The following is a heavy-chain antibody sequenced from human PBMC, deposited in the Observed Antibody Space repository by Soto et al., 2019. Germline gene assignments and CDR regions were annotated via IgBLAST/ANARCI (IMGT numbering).Heavy chain of an antibody. D-gene: IGHD6-13*01. V-gene: IGHV3-74*01. Sequence: EVHLVESGGGLVQPGGSLRLSCAASGFTFSNYWMHWVRQAPGEGLVWVSRINTDGSSTRYADSVKGRFTISRDNAKNTLYRQMNSLRAEDTAVYYCATDRYRGTSAAAPGDHWGEGTLVTDSS. CDR3: ATDRYRGTSAAAPGDH. CDR2: INTDGSST. J-gene: IGHJ4*02. CDR1: GFTFSNYW.